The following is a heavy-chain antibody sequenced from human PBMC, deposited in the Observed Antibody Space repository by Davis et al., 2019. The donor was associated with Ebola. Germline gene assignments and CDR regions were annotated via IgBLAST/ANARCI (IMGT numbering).Heavy chain of an antibody. V-gene: IGHV3-30*03. CDR3: ARSSYQPDY. CDR1: GFTFSSNT. Sequence: PGGSLRLSCAASGFTFSSNTMSWVRQAPGKGLEWVAFILYDGNDERYADSVKGRFSISRDSTSNTLYLQMNGLRAEDTAVYYCARSSYQPDYWGQGTLVTVSS. CDR2: ILYDGNDE. D-gene: IGHD2-2*01. J-gene: IGHJ4*02.